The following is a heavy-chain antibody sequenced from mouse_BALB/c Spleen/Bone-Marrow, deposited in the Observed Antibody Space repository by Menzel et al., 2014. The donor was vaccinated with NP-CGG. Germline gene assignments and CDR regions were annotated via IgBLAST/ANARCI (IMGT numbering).Heavy chain of an antibody. CDR3: ARGNPFDF. V-gene: IGHV1-9*01. Sequence: QVQLQQSGGELMKPGASVKISCKATGYTFSNYWIQWVKPRPGHGPEWIGEILPGSDNTNYNEKFKGKATFTADTSSNTAYMQLSSLTSEDSAVYYCARGNPFDFWGQGTTLTVSS. CDR2: ILPGSDNT. J-gene: IGHJ2*01. CDR1: GYTFSNYW.